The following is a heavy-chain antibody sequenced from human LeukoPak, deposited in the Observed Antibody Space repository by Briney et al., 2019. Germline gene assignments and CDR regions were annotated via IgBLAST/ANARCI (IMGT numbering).Heavy chain of an antibody. CDR1: GGSISSYY. CDR3: ARTPPDDYGDYGYYYYYYMDV. V-gene: IGHV4-59*12. D-gene: IGHD4-17*01. J-gene: IGHJ6*03. Sequence: SETLSLTCTVSGGSISSYYWSWIRQPPGKGLEWIGYIYYSGSTNYNPSLKSRVTISVDKSKNQFSLKLGSVTAADTAVYYCARTPPDDYGDYGYYYYYYMDVWGKGTTVTVSS. CDR2: IYYSGST.